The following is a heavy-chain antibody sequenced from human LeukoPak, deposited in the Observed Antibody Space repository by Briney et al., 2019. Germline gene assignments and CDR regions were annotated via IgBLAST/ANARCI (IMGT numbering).Heavy chain of an antibody. D-gene: IGHD5-18*01. J-gene: IGHJ4*02. Sequence: GGSLRLSCAASGFTFSSYSMNWVRQAPGKGLEWVSSISSSSSYIYYADSVKGRFTISRDNAKNSLYLQMNSLRAEDTAVYYCARYGYSYGYVDYWGQGTLVTVSS. CDR3: ARYGYSYGYVDY. CDR1: GFTFSSYS. V-gene: IGHV3-21*01. CDR2: ISSSSSYI.